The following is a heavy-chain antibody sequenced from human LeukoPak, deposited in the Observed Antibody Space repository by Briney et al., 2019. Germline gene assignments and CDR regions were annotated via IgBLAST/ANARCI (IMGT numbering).Heavy chain of an antibody. J-gene: IGHJ4*02. CDR1: GGTFSSYA. Sequence: SVKVSCKASGGTFSSYAISWVRQAPGQGLEWMGRIIPILGIANYAQKFQGRVAITADKSTSTAYVELSSLRSEDTAVYYCASPGGYYGSGSYYNSDYWGQGTLVTVSS. D-gene: IGHD3-10*01. CDR3: ASPGGYYGSGSYYNSDY. CDR2: IIPILGIA. V-gene: IGHV1-69*04.